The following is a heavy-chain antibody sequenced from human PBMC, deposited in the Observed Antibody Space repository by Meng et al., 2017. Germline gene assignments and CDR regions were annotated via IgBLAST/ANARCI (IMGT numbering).Heavy chain of an antibody. D-gene: IGHD3-10*01. CDR1: GGSLSGYY. CDR2: INHSGST. Sequence: QVHRQQGGAELLKPSVPLSLTCAVYGGSLSGYYWSWIRQPPGKGLEWIGEINHSGSTNYNPSLKSRVTISVDTSKNQFSLKLSSVTAADTAVYYCARGRWRGNRFDPWGQGTLVTVSS. CDR3: ARGRWRGNRFDP. V-gene: IGHV4-34*01. J-gene: IGHJ5*02.